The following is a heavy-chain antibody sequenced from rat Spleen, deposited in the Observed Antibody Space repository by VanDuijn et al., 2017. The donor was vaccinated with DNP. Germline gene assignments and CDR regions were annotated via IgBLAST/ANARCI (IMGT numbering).Heavy chain of an antibody. D-gene: IGHD4-3*01. V-gene: IGHV5-17*01. CDR2: ISYDGSRT. CDR3: ARYNWGFDD. J-gene: IGHJ2*01. Sequence: EVQLVESGGGLVQPGRSLKLSCAASGFTFSDYAMAWVRQAPKKGLEWVATISYDGSRTYYRDSVKGRFTISRDNAKSTLYLQMDSLRSEDTATYYCARYNWGFDDWGQGVMVTVSS. CDR1: GFTFSDYA.